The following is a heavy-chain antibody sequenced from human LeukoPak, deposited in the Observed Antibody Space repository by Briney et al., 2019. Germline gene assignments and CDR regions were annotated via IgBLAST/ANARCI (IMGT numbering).Heavy chain of an antibody. V-gene: IGHV3-30-3*01. CDR3: AREPIFGVAVDY. CDR2: ISYDGSNK. CDR1: GFTFSLYA. Sequence: GGSLRLSCSASGFTFSLYAMHWVRQAPGKGLEWVAVISYDGSNKYYADSGKGRFTISRDNSKNTLYLQMNSLRAEDTAVYYCAREPIFGVAVDYWGQGTLVTVSS. J-gene: IGHJ4*02. D-gene: IGHD3-3*01.